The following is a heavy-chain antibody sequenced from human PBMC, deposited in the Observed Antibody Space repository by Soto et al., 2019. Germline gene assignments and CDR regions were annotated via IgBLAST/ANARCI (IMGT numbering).Heavy chain of an antibody. Sequence: QVQVVQSGAEVKKPGSSVKISCKASGRIFSSFPTSWVRQVPGQGLEWMGGVISASGSVTYAPKFQGRVTMTAVNSAGIGYMELTSLTSEDTAIYSWARVGSRDAYNYVLDQWGPGTMVTVSS. D-gene: IGHD1-1*01. CDR3: ARVGSRDAYNYVLDQ. CDR1: GRIFSSFP. J-gene: IGHJ1*01. CDR2: VISASGSV. V-gene: IGHV1-69*06.